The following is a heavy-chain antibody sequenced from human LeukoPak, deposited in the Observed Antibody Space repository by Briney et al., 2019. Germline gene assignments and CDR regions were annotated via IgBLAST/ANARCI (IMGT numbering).Heavy chain of an antibody. Sequence: GGSLRLSCAASGFTFSSYGMHWVRQAPGKGLEWVAVISYDGSNKYYADSVKGRFTISRDNSKNTLYLQMNSLRAEDTAVYYCARGDRTVAGPRAFDYWGQGTLVTVSS. J-gene: IGHJ4*02. CDR2: ISYDGSNK. V-gene: IGHV3-30*03. CDR1: GFTFSSYG. CDR3: ARGDRTVAGPRAFDY. D-gene: IGHD6-19*01.